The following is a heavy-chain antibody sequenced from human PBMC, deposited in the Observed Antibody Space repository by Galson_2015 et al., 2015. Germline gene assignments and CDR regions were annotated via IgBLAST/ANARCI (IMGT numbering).Heavy chain of an antibody. CDR2: IYYSRST. J-gene: IGHJ4*02. CDR3: ARGLAYCGGDCYSGADY. D-gene: IGHD2-21*02. CDR1: GGSISSYY. Sequence: ETLSLTCTVSGGSISSYYWSWIRQPPGKGLEWIGYIYYSRSTNYNPSLKSRVTISVDSSKNQFSLKLSSVTAADTAVYYCARGLAYCGGDCYSGADYWGQGTLVTVSS. V-gene: IGHV4-59*01.